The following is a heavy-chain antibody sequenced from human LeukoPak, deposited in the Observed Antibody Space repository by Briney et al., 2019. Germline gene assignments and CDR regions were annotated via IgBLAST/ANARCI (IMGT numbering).Heavy chain of an antibody. CDR1: GFTFSSYA. Sequence: GGSLRLSCAASGFTFSSYAMHWVRQAPGKGLEWVAVISYDGSNKYYADSVKGRFTISRDNSKNTLYLQMNSLRAEDTAVYYCARGIPHGSGSYPDYWGQGTLVTVSS. V-gene: IGHV3-30-3*01. CDR2: ISYDGSNK. J-gene: IGHJ4*02. CDR3: ARGIPHGSGSYPDY. D-gene: IGHD3-10*01.